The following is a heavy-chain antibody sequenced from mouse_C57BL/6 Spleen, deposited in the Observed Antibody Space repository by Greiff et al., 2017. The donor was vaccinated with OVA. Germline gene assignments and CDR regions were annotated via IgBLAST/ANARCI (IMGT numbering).Heavy chain of an antibody. D-gene: IGHD4-1*01. CDR2: IYPGDGDT. CDR3: AREGVNWDGGWYVDV. J-gene: IGHJ1*03. CDR1: GYAFSSSW. Sequence: QVQLQQSGPELVKPGASVKISCKASGYAFSSSWMNWVKQRPGKGLEWIGRIYPGDGDTNYNGKFKGKATLTADKSSSTAYMQLSHLTSADSAVYFCAREGVNWDGGWYVDVWGTGTTVTVSS. V-gene: IGHV1-82*01.